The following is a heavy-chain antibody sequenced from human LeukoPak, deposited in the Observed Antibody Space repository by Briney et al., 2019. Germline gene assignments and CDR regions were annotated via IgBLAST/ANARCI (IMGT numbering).Heavy chain of an antibody. V-gene: IGHV4-61*08. CDR3: ARRCYHANCDY. Sequence: SETLSLTCTVSGGSVSSGGFSWNWIRQPPGKGLEWIGFIDYSGSTYYNPSLKSRVTVSADTSKNQFSLKLTSVTAADTAVYYCARRCYHANCDYWGQGGLVTVSS. D-gene: IGHD3-16*02. J-gene: IGHJ4*02. CDR2: IDYSGST. CDR1: GGSVSSGGFS.